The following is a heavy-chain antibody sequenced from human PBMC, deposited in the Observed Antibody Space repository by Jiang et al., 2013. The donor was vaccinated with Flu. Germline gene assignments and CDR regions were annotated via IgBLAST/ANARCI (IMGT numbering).Heavy chain of an antibody. D-gene: IGHD3-10*01. J-gene: IGHJ5*02. CDR2: IYYSGST. CDR1: GGSISSSSYY. V-gene: IGHV4-39*01. CDR3: ARRLIRGVWNWFDP. Sequence: GPGLVKPSETLSLTCTVSGGSISSSSYYWGWIRQPPGKGLEWIGSIYYSGSTYYNPSLKSRVTISVETSKNQFSLKLSSVTAADTAVYYCARRLIRGVWNWFDPWGQGTLVTVSS.